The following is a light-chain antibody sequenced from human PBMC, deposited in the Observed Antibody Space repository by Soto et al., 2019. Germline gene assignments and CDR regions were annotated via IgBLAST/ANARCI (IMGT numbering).Light chain of an antibody. V-gene: IGKV3-11*01. CDR1: QSVSSY. CDR3: QHRSNWPPWT. J-gene: IGKJ1*01. CDR2: DAS. Sequence: EIVLTQSPATLSLSPGERATLSCRASQSVSSYLAWYQQKPGQAPRLLIYDASNSATGIPARFSGSGSGTDVTLTISSLEPEDFAVYYCQHRSNWPPWTFGQGTMVEIK.